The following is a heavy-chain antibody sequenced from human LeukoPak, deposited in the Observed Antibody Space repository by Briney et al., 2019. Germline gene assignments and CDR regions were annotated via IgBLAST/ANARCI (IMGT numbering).Heavy chain of an antibody. J-gene: IGHJ4*02. V-gene: IGHV3-23*01. CDR2: CGTDGDT. CDR3: AQKTPGTHPFDF. Sequence: GGSLRLSCAASGFTFSSYAMNWVRQAPGKGLEWVSACGTDGDTYYADSVRGRFTISRDNAKHTVYLQMSSLRAEDTPVYYCAQKTPGTHPFDFWGQGTLVTVSP. CDR1: GFTFSSYA. D-gene: IGHD1-1*01.